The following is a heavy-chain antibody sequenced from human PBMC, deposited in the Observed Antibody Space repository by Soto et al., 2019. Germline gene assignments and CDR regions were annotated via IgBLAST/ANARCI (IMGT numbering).Heavy chain of an antibody. CDR2: ISGSGANT. CDR3: ARDRATIDY. Sequence: EVQLLQSGGGLVQPVGSLGLSCGASGFTFISYTMSWVRHVPGKGLEWISSISGSGANTWYAGSVQGRFIISRDNSKSTVSLHMSSLRVEDTAIYYCARDRATIDYWGQGTLVTVSS. D-gene: IGHD1-26*01. J-gene: IGHJ4*02. CDR1: GFTFISYT. V-gene: IGHV3-23*01.